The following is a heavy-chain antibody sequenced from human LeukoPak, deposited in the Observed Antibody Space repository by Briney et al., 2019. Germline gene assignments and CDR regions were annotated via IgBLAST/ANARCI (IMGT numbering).Heavy chain of an antibody. Sequence: PGESLKISCKASGYSFSNNWIGWVRQMPGKGLEWIGIIYPPNSESRYGPSFQGQVTFSADSSITTAYLQWSSLKASDTAMYYCASTGDCSGGSCRSRWGYWGQGTLVTVSS. V-gene: IGHV5-51*01. J-gene: IGHJ4*02. CDR2: IYPPNSES. CDR3: ASTGDCSGGSCRSRWGY. D-gene: IGHD2-15*01. CDR1: GYSFSNNW.